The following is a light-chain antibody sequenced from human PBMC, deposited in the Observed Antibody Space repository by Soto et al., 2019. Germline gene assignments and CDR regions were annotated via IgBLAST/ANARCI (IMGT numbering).Light chain of an antibody. J-gene: IGKJ1*01. Sequence: EIVLTQSPGTLSLSPGERATLSCRASQSISSTYLAWYQQRPGQAPRVLIYDASSRATGIPDRFSGSGSGTDFTLTISRLEPADFAVYYCQQYDSSPWTFGQGTKVEIK. CDR2: DAS. CDR1: QSISSTY. V-gene: IGKV3-20*01. CDR3: QQYDSSPWT.